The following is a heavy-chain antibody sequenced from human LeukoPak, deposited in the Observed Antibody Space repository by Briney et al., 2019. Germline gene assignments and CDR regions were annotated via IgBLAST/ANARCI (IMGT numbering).Heavy chain of an antibody. CDR3: ARPVAGTFGPMDD. D-gene: IGHD6-19*01. J-gene: IGHJ4*02. CDR1: GFTFDDYG. CDR2: INSDGSSV. Sequence: GGSLRLSCTASGFTFDDYGMSWVRQAPGKGLVWVSRINSDGSSVSYADSVRGRFTISRDNAKNTLYLQMDSLRVDDTAVYYCARPVAGTFGPMDDWGQGTLVTVSS. V-gene: IGHV3-74*01.